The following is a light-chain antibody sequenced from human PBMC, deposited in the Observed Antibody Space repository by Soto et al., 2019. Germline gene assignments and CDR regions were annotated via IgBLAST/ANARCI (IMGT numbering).Light chain of an antibody. CDR1: NSNIGADYE. J-gene: IGLJ2*01. Sequence: QPVLTQPPSASGAPGQRVTISCTGSNSNIGADYEVSWYQQNPGTAPKLLISNNTNRPSGVPDRFSGSTSGTSASLAITGLQSEDEADYYCQSFDSSLTGPIFGVGTKLTVL. CDR2: NNT. V-gene: IGLV1-40*01. CDR3: QSFDSSLTGPI.